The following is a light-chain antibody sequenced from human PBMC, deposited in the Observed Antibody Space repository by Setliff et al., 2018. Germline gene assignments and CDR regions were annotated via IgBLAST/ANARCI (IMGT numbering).Light chain of an antibody. CDR2: GNN. Sequence: QSALTQPPSVSGAPGQRVTISCTGTSSDIGAGYTVHWYQQVPGTAPKLLIYGNNNRPSGVPDRFSGSKSGTSASLAITGLQAEDEADYYCQSYGGSLSGYVFGSGTKSPS. CDR1: SSDIGAGYT. J-gene: IGLJ1*01. V-gene: IGLV1-40*01. CDR3: QSYGGSLSGYV.